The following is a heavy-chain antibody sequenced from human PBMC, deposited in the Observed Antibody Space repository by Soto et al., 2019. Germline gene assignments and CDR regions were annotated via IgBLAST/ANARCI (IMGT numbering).Heavy chain of an antibody. J-gene: IGHJ5*02. D-gene: IGHD2-2*01. CDR1: GFTFSSYA. Sequence: GGSLRLSCAGSGFTFSSYAMNWVRQAPGKGLEWVSSISSSSTYTYYADSVKGRFTVSRDNAKNSLYLQMNSLRAEDTAVYYCARRQVPPVNGWFDPWGQGTLVTVSS. CDR2: ISSSSTYT. V-gene: IGHV3-21*06. CDR3: ARRQVPPVNGWFDP.